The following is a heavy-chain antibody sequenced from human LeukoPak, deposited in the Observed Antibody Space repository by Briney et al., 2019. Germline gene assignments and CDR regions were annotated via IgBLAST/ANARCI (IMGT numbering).Heavy chain of an antibody. CDR1: GASISGSGYY. D-gene: IGHD6-13*01. CDR2: IYSSGST. Sequence: ETLSLTCTVSGASISGSGYYWGWIRQPPGKGLEWIGSIYSSGSTYYNASLQSRVTISIETSKNQISLRLNSVTAADTAVYYCASGYSSTWYLVLAYWGQGTLVPVSS. J-gene: IGHJ4*02. V-gene: IGHV4-39*07. CDR3: ASGYSSTWYLVLAY.